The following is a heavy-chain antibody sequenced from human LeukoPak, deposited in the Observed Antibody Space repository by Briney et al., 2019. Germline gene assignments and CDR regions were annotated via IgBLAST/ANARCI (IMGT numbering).Heavy chain of an antibody. V-gene: IGHV4-39*01. CDR2: IYYSGST. D-gene: IGHD2-15*01. CDR3: ARRGYCSGGSCLDY. J-gene: IGHJ4*02. Sequence: PSETLSLTCTVSGVSISSSRYYWGWIRQPPGKGLEWIGSIYYSGSTYYNPSLKSRVTISVDTSKNQFSLKLSSVTAADTAVYYCARRGYCSGGSCLDYWGQGALVIVSS. CDR1: GVSISSSRYY.